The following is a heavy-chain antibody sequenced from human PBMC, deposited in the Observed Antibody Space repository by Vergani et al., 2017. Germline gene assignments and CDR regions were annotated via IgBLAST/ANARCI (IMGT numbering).Heavy chain of an antibody. CDR2: IYTGDSDT. Sequence: EVQLVQSAAEVKKPGESLKISCKGSGYSFTSYWIGCVRQMPGKGREWMGIIYTGDSDTRDSPSFQGQVTISAAKAISTAYLQWSSLKASDTAIYYCARDRSSGYYREADAFDIWGQGTMVTVSS. J-gene: IGHJ3*02. CDR3: ARDRSSGYYREADAFDI. V-gene: IGHV5-51*01. D-gene: IGHD3-22*01. CDR1: GYSFTSYW.